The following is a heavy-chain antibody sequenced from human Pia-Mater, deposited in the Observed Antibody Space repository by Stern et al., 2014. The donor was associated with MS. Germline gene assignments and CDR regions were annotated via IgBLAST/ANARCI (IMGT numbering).Heavy chain of an antibody. CDR3: TTHKGYPDY. CDR2: IKSETDGGTT. Sequence: EVHLVESGGGLVKPGGSLRLSCAASGFTFSNAWMTWVRQAPGKGLEWVGRIKSETDGGTTDYAVPVKGRFTISRDDSKNTLYLQMNSLKTEDTAVYYCTTHKGYPDYWGQGTLVTVSS. D-gene: IGHD5-18*01. J-gene: IGHJ4*02. CDR1: GFTFSNAW. V-gene: IGHV3-15*01.